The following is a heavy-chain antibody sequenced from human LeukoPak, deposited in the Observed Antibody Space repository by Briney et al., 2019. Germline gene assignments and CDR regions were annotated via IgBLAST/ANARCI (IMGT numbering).Heavy chain of an antibody. V-gene: IGHV1-46*01. CDR1: GYTFTSYF. D-gene: IGHD6-6*01. CDR3: ARYVFRIAARSLYYYYMDV. CDR2: INPSGGST. Sequence: ASVKVSCKSYGYTFTSYFMHWVRQAPGQGLEWMGIINPSGGSTNYAQKFQGRVTMTRDTSTSTVYMELSSLRSEDTAVYYCARYVFRIAARSLYYYYMDVWGKGTTVTVSS. J-gene: IGHJ6*03.